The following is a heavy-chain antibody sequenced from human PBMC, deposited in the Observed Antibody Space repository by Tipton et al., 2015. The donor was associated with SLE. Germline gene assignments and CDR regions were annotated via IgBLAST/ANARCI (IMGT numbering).Heavy chain of an antibody. V-gene: IGHV3-48*01. J-gene: IGHJ4*02. CDR1: GFTFSSYS. CDR3: VKEGIWDY. Sequence: SLRLSCAASGFTFSSYSMNWVRQAPGKGLEWVSYISSSSSTIYYADSVKGRFTISRDNAKNSLYLQMSSLRPEDTAVYYCVKEGIWDYWGQGTLVTVSS. CDR2: ISSSSSTI.